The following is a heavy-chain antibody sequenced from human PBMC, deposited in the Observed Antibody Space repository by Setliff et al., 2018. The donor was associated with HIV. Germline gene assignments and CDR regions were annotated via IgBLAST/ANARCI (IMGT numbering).Heavy chain of an antibody. Sequence: NPSETLSLTCTVSGGSFRGSRYYWGWIRQPPGKGLEWIGNMHYGGFFWYSPSLKSRVTISVDTSKNQFSLKLSSVTAADTAVYYCARPALGIGGGSRFDIWGQGTQVTVS. CDR3: ARPALGIGGGSRFDI. CDR1: GGSFRGSRYY. CDR2: MHYGGFF. J-gene: IGHJ4*02. D-gene: IGHD3-10*01. V-gene: IGHV4-39*01.